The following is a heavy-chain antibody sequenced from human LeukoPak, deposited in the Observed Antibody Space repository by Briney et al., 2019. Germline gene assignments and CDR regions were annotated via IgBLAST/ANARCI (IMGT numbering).Heavy chain of an antibody. Sequence: SGGSLRLSCAASGFTFSSYGMLWVRQAPGKGLEWVAFIRYDGSHKYYADSVKGRFTISRDNSKNTLYLQMNSLRTEDTAVYYCAKGSSGYSNDAFDIWGQGTMVTVSS. J-gene: IGHJ3*02. V-gene: IGHV3-30*02. CDR1: GFTFSSYG. CDR3: AKGSSGYSNDAFDI. CDR2: IRYDGSHK. D-gene: IGHD3-22*01.